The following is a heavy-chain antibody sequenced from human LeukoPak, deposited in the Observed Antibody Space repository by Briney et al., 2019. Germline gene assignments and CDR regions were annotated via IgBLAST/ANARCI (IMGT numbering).Heavy chain of an antibody. CDR3: ARGDSSGWGFDY. CDR2: IWYDGSNK. CDR1: EFTFSSYS. Sequence: GGSLRLSCAASEFTFSSYSMNWVRQAPGKGLEWVAVIWYDGSNKYYADSVKGRFTISRDNSKNTLYLQMNSLRAEDTAVYYCARGDSSGWGFDYWGQGTLVTVSS. D-gene: IGHD6-19*01. V-gene: IGHV3-33*08. J-gene: IGHJ4*02.